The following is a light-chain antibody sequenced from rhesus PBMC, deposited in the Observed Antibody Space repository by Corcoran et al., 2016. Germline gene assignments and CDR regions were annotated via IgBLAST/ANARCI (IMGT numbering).Light chain of an antibody. Sequence: DIQMTQSPPSLSASVGDRVTITCRTSENVNKYLNWYQQKPGKAPKLLIYKASTLQSGVPSRFSGGGTGTVYTFSISTLQSEDVATYYCQQSYGSPRTFGQGTKAEIK. CDR1: ENVNKY. CDR2: KAS. CDR3: QQSYGSPRT. J-gene: IGKJ1*01. V-gene: IGKV1-74*01.